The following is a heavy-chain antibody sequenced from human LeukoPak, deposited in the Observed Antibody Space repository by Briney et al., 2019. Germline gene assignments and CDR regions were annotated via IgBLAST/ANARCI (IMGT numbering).Heavy chain of an antibody. J-gene: IGHJ5*02. CDR2: INHSGST. D-gene: IGHD6-6*01. CDR3: ARDRRRSASYNWFDP. V-gene: IGHV4-34*01. CDR1: GGSFSGYY. Sequence: SETLSLTCAVYGGSFSGYYWSWIRQPPGKGLEWIGEINHSGSTNYNPSLKSRVTISVDTSKNQFSLKLSSVTAADTAVYYCARDRRRSASYNWFDPWGQGTLVTVSS.